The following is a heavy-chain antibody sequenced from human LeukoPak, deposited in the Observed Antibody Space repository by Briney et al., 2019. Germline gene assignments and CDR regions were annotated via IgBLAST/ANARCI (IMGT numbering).Heavy chain of an antibody. CDR1: GFSFTSYW. V-gene: IGHV5-51*01. D-gene: IGHD3-22*01. CDR3: ARRYYYDSSHFDY. J-gene: IGHJ4*02. CDR2: IYPGDSDT. Sequence: GESLEISCEGFGFSFTSYWIAWVRQMPGKGLEWMGVIYPGDSDTRYSPSFQGQVTISADKSISTAYLQWSSLKASDTAMYYCARRYYYDSSHFDYWGQGTLVTVSS.